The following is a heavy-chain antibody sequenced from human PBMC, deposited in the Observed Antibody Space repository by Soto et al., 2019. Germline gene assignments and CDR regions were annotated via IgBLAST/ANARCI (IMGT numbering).Heavy chain of an antibody. Sequence: KPSETLSLTCTVSGGSISSGDYYWSWIRQPPGKGLEWIGYIYYSGSTYYNPSLKSRVTISVDTSKNQFSLKLSSVTAADTAVYYCARQQNYYDSSGYQYFDYWGQGTLVTVSS. V-gene: IGHV4-30-4*01. CDR1: GGSISSGDYY. D-gene: IGHD3-22*01. J-gene: IGHJ4*02. CDR3: ARQQNYYDSSGYQYFDY. CDR2: IYYSGST.